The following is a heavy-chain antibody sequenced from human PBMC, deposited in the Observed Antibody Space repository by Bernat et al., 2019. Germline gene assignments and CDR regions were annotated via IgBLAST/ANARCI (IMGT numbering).Heavy chain of an antibody. Sequence: EAQLVESGGGLVQPGGSLRLSCAASEFTFRSYWMHWVRQAPGKGLVWLSRINSDGSRTSYADSVKGRFTISRDNAKNTMYLQMNSLRAEDTAVYYCARGTSTSAPYMDVWGKGTTVTVSS. CDR1: EFTFRSYW. V-gene: IGHV3-74*01. CDR2: INSDGSRT. CDR3: ARGTSTSAPYMDV. J-gene: IGHJ6*03.